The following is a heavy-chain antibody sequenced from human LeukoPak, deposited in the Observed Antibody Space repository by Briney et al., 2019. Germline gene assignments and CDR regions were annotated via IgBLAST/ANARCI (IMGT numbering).Heavy chain of an antibody. Sequence: PSETLSLTCTVSGGSISSYYWSWIRQPPGKGLEWIGYTYYSGSTNYNPSLKSRVTISVDTSKNQFSLKLSSVTAADTAVYYCARVERTAIFYWGQGTLVTVSS. J-gene: IGHJ4*02. CDR1: GGSISSYY. V-gene: IGHV4-59*01. D-gene: IGHD2-21*01. CDR2: TYYSGST. CDR3: ARVERTAIFY.